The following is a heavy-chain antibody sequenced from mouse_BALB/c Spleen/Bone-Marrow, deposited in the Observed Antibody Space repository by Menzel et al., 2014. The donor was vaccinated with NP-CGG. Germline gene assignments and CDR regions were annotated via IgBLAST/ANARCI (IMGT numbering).Heavy chain of an antibody. Sequence: VQLQQSGPELVKPGASVKISCKASGYSFTGYYMHWVKQSHVKSLEWTGRINPYNGATSYNQNFKDKASLTVDKSSSTAYMELHSLTSEDSAVYYCANYDGGFAYWGQGALVTVSA. V-gene: IGHV1-31*01. D-gene: IGHD2-4*01. CDR1: GYSFTGYY. CDR3: ANYDGGFAY. J-gene: IGHJ3*01. CDR2: INPYNGAT.